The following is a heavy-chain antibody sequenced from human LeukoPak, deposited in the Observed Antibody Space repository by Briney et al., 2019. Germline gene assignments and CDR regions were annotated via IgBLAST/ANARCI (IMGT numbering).Heavy chain of an antibody. CDR2: IYYSGST. D-gene: IGHD1-26*01. V-gene: IGHV4-39*01. CDR1: GGSLSSSSYY. J-gene: IGHJ3*02. Sequence: SETLSLTCTVSGGSLSSSSYYWGWIRQPPGKGLEWIGSIYYSGSTYYNPSLKSRVTISVDTSKNQFSLKLSSVTAADTAVYYFATPYSDAFDIWGQGTMVTVSS. CDR3: ATPYSDAFDI.